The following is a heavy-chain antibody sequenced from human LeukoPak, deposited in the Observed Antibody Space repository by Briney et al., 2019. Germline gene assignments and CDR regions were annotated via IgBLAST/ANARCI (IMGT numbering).Heavy chain of an antibody. D-gene: IGHD3-3*01. CDR2: IYSNGST. CDR1: GGSVSSYY. V-gene: IGHV4-59*02. J-gene: IGHJ6*03. CDR3: ARVLRFLEWSPPMDV. Sequence: PSETLPLTCSVSGGSVSSYYWSWIRQPPGKGLECIGFIYSNGSTHYNPSLKSRVTMSVDRPQKQVSLRLSSVTAADTAVYYCARVLRFLEWSPPMDVWGKGTTVTVSS.